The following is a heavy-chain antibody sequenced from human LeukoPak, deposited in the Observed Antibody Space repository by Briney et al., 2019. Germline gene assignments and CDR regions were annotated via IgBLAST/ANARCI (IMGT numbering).Heavy chain of an antibody. J-gene: IGHJ4*02. D-gene: IGHD1/OR15-1a*01. V-gene: IGHV1-2*02. CDR3: ARVMNREGTNY. CDR2: INPNSGGT. CDR1: GYTFTGYY. Sequence: ASVKVSCKASGYTFTGYYMHWVRQAPGQGLEWMGWINPNSGGTNYAQKFQGRVTMTRDMSISTAYMELNRLRSDDTAVYYCARVMNREGTNYWGQGTLVTVSS.